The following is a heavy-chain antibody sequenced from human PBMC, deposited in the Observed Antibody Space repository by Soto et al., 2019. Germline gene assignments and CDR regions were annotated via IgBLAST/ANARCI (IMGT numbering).Heavy chain of an antibody. J-gene: IGHJ4*02. CDR1: GYIFSDYG. Sequence: QVQVMQSGAEVKKPGDSVKVSCKTSGYIFSDYGINWVRQAPGQGLEWMGWISGYSGNANVAQKFQGRVTMTTDKSTRTAYMEVRRLRSDDTAVYYCAKRTSGTTWGESDYWGQGTLVTVSS. CDR3: AKRTSGTTWGESDY. CDR2: ISGYSGNA. V-gene: IGHV1-18*04. D-gene: IGHD4-17*01.